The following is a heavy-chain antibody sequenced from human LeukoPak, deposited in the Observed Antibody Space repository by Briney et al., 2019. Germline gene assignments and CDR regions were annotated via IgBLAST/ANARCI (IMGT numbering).Heavy chain of an antibody. J-gene: IGHJ5*02. D-gene: IGHD3-10*01. CDR1: GYNFSHHW. CDR3: ARGSGNSSWLDP. CDR2: IYPGDSDT. Sequence: HGESLKISCRGSGYNFSHHWIGWVRQFPGKGLEWMGLIYPGDSDTKYNPSFEGHVTMSVDRSISAAFLQWSSLKASDTAMYYCARGSGNSSWLDPWGQGTLVTVSS. V-gene: IGHV5-51*01.